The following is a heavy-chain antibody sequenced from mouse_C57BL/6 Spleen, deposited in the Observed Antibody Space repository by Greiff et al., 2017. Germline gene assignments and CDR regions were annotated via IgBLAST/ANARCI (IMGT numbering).Heavy chain of an antibody. CDR2: IYPGSGNT. Sequence: QVQLQQSGAELVRPGASVKLSCKASGYTFTDYYINWVKQRPGQGLEWIARIYPGSGNTYYNEKFKGKATLTAEKSSSTAYMQLSSLTSEDSAVYFCARQLITTVVSYYYAMDYWGQGTSVTVSS. CDR3: ARQLITTVVSYYYAMDY. D-gene: IGHD1-1*01. J-gene: IGHJ4*01. CDR1: GYTFTDYY. V-gene: IGHV1-76*01.